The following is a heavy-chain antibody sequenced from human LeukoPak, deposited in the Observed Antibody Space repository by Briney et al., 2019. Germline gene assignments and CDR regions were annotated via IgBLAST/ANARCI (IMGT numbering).Heavy chain of an antibody. CDR2: IYYSGST. V-gene: IGHV4-59*05. CDR3: ARRSRYRGPDY. J-gene: IGHJ4*02. CDR1: GGSISSYY. D-gene: IGHD2-2*01. Sequence: PSETLSLTCTVSGGSISSYYWSWIRQPAGKGLEWIGRIYYSGSTYYNPSLKSRVTISVDTSKNQFSLKLSSVTAADTAVYYCARRSRYRGPDYWGQGTLVTVSS.